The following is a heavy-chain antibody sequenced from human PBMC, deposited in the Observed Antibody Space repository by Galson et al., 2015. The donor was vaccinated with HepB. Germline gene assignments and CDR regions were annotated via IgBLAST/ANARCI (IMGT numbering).Heavy chain of an antibody. D-gene: IGHD1-26*01. CDR1: GFTFRSFA. V-gene: IGHV3-30*04. CDR2: ISYDGSNK. J-gene: IGHJ4*02. Sequence: SLRLSCATSGFTFRSFAMHWVRQAPGNGLEWVAVISYDGSNKYYADSVKGRFTISRDNSKNTLYLQMNSLRTEDTAVYYCARETNRITTTTLWGQGTLVTVSS. CDR3: ARETNRITTTTL.